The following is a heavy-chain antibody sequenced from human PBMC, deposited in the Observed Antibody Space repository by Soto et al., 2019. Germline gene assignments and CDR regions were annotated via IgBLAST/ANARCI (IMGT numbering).Heavy chain of an antibody. D-gene: IGHD2-15*01. Sequence: GGSLRLSCEASGFIFSSAWVIWVRQAPGKGLEWVGLIKSKVDGGTTDYAAPVTGRFTISRDDSINTLYLQVNSLKTEDTATYYCVADVPNGSVYLPIDYWGQGTLVTVSS. V-gene: IGHV3-15*01. CDR2: IKSKVDGGTT. J-gene: IGHJ4*02. CDR3: VADVPNGSVYLPIDY. CDR1: GFIFSSAW.